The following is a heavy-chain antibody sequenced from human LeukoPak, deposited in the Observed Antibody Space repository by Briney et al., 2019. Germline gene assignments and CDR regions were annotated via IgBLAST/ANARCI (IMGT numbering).Heavy chain of an antibody. J-gene: IGHJ4*02. CDR1: GDSISSGSYY. CDR2: INHSGST. CDR3: ASATDSSGYSPFDY. D-gene: IGHD3-22*01. Sequence: PSETLSLTCTVSGDSISSGSYYWSWIRQPPGKGLEWIGEINHSGSTNYNPSLKSRVTISVDTSKNQFSLKLSSVTAADTVVYYCASATDSSGYSPFDYWGQGTLVTVSS. V-gene: IGHV4-39*07.